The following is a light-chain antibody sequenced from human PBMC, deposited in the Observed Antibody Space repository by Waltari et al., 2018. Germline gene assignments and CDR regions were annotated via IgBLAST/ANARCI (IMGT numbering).Light chain of an antibody. CDR2: GAS. CDR1: QSVSRT. Sequence: DIVLTQSPGTLSLSPGERATLSCRASQSVSRTLAWYQQKPGPAPRLLIYGASTRATGIPERFSGGGSGTDFSLTINRLEPEDFAVYYCQHYVRLPATFGQGTKVEIK. CDR3: QHYVRLPAT. J-gene: IGKJ1*01. V-gene: IGKV3-20*01.